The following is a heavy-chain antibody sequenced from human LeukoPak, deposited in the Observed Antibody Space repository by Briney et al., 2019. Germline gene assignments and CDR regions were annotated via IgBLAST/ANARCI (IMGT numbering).Heavy chain of an antibody. Sequence: GSLRLSCAASGFTFISSAMSWVLQAPGKGLEWVSAISNNGGYTYYADSVQGRFTISRDNSKSTLCLQMNSLRAEDTAVYYCAKQLGYCSDGSCYFPYWGQGTLVTVSS. D-gene: IGHD2-15*01. CDR2: ISNNGGYT. CDR1: GFTFISSA. V-gene: IGHV3-23*01. J-gene: IGHJ4*02. CDR3: AKQLGYCSDGSCYFPY.